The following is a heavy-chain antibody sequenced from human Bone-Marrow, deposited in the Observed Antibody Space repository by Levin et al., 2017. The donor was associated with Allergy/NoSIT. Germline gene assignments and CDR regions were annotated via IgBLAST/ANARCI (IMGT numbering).Heavy chain of an antibody. V-gene: IGHV3-11*01. CDR1: GFTFSDYY. J-gene: IGHJ4*02. CDR3: AREAYSGYDFLAGPDY. Sequence: PGGSLRLSCAASGFTFSDYYMSWIRQAPGKGLEWVSYISSSGSTIYYADSVKGRFTISRDNAKNSLYLQMNSLRAEDTAVYYCAREAYSGYDFLAGPDYWGQGTLVTVSS. CDR2: ISSSGSTI. D-gene: IGHD5-12*01.